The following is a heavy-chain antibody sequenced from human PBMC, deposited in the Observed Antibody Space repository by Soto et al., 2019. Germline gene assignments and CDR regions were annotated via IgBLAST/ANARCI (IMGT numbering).Heavy chain of an antibody. CDR3: ARDGDVVRGVYYRGYYYYGMDV. D-gene: IGHD3-10*01. J-gene: IGHJ6*02. CDR2: INHSGST. Sequence: NPSETLSLTCAVYGGSFSGYYWSWIRQPPGKGLEWIGEINHSGSTNYNPSLKSRVTISVDTSKNQFSLKLSSVTAADTAVYYCARDGDVVRGVYYRGYYYYGMDVWGQGTTVTVSS. CDR1: GGSFSGYY. V-gene: IGHV4-34*01.